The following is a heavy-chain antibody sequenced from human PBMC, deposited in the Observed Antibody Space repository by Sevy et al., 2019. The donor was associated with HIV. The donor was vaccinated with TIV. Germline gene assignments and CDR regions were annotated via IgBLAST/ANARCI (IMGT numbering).Heavy chain of an antibody. Sequence: GESLKISCAASGFTFSSYWMSWVRQAPGKGLEWVANIKQDGSEKYYVDSVKGRFTISRDNAKNSLYLQMNSLRAEDTAVYYCARDLVPAAMGNWFDPWGQGTLVTVSS. CDR1: GFTFSSYW. V-gene: IGHV3-7*01. J-gene: IGHJ5*02. CDR2: IKQDGSEK. CDR3: ARDLVPAAMGNWFDP. D-gene: IGHD2-2*01.